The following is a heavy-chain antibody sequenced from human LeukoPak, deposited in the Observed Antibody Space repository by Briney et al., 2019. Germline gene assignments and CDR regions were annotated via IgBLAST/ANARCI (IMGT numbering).Heavy chain of an antibody. J-gene: IGHJ4*02. CDR1: GGSISNYY. Sequence: SETLSLTCTVSGGSISNYYWSCIRQPPGKGLEWIGYIYYSGNTNYNPSLKSRVTISVDTSKNQFSLKLNSVTAADTAVYYCARVRYCSTNRCYDREFDNWGQGTLVTVSS. D-gene: IGHD2-2*01. CDR3: ARVRYCSTNRCYDREFDN. V-gene: IGHV4-59*01. CDR2: IYYSGNT.